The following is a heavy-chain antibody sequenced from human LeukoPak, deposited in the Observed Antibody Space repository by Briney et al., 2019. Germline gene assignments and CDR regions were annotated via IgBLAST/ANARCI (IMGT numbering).Heavy chain of an antibody. CDR3: AKDPDGDYYAEYFQH. CDR2: ISDSGGNT. D-gene: IGHD4-17*01. Sequence: GGSLRLSCAASGFTFSSYAMSWVRQAPGKGLEWVSAISDSGGNTYYADSVKGRFTISRDNSKNTLYLQMNSLRAEDTAVYYCAKDPDGDYYAEYFQHWGQGTLVTVSS. J-gene: IGHJ1*01. CDR1: GFTFSSYA. V-gene: IGHV3-23*01.